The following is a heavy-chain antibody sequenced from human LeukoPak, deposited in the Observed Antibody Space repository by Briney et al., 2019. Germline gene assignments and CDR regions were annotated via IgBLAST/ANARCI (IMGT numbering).Heavy chain of an antibody. J-gene: IGHJ5*02. CDR3: ARVFEDIVVVVADSWFDP. V-gene: IGHV1-2*02. CDR2: INPNSGGT. Sequence: ASVKVSCTASGYTFTGDYMHWVRQAPGQGLEWMGWINPNSGGTNYAQKFQGRVTMTRDTSISTAYMELSRLRSDDTAVYYCARVFEDIVVVVADSWFDPWGQGTLVTVSS. CDR1: GYTFTGDY. D-gene: IGHD2-15*01.